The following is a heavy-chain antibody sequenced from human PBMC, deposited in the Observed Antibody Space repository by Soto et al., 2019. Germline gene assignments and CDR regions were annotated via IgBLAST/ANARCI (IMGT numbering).Heavy chain of an antibody. J-gene: IGHJ6*02. V-gene: IGHV4-61*01. CDR2: IYYTGTT. CDR3: ARDPHDYGVPAGGIDV. Sequence: QVQLQESGPGLVKPSETLSLTCSVSGGSVSSGTHYWGWFRQHPGKVLEWIGYIYYTGTTNYNPSLKNRTSISVDTSKNQFSLKMSSVTAADTALYLCARDPHDYGVPAGGIDVWGQGTTVTVSS. CDR1: GGSVSSGTHY. D-gene: IGHD4-17*01.